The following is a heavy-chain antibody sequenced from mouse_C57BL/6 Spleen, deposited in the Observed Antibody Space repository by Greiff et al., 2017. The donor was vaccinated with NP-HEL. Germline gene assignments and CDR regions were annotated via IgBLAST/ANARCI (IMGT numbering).Heavy chain of an antibody. Sequence: EVQRVESEGGLVQPGSSMKLSCTASGFTFSDYYMAWVRQVPEKGLEWVANINYDGSSTYYLDSLKSRFIISRDNAKNILYLQMSSLKSEDTATYYCARYDYDGPYAMDYWGQGTSVTVSS. CDR1: GFTFSDYY. J-gene: IGHJ4*01. V-gene: IGHV5-16*01. CDR2: INYDGSST. CDR3: ARYDYDGPYAMDY. D-gene: IGHD2-4*01.